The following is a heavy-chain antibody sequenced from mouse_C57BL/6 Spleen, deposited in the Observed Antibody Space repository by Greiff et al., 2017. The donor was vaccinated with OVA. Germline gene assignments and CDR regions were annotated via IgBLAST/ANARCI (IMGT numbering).Heavy chain of an antibody. CDR1: GFTFSDYY. Sequence: EVKLMESEGGLVQPGRSMKLSCTASGFTFSDYYMAWVRQVPEKGLEWVANINYDGSSTYYLDSLKSRFIISRDNAKNILYLQMSSLKSEDTATYYCAREGDYGSSPWFAYWGQGTLVTVSA. J-gene: IGHJ3*01. CDR2: INYDGSST. D-gene: IGHD1-1*01. CDR3: AREGDYGSSPWFAY. V-gene: IGHV5-16*01.